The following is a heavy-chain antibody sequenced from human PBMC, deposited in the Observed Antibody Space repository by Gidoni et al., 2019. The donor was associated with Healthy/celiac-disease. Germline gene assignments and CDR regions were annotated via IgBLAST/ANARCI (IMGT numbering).Heavy chain of an antibody. J-gene: IGHJ6*02. CDR1: GFTFSSYW. Sequence: EVQLVESGGGLVQPGGSLRLSCAASGFTFSSYWMSWVRQAPGKGLEWVANIKQDGSEKYYVDSVKGRFTISRDNAKNSLYLQMNSLRAEDTAVYYCARVYTSVPGDYGMDVWGQGTTVTVSS. CDR3: ARVYTSVPGDYGMDV. V-gene: IGHV3-7*03. CDR2: IKQDGSEK. D-gene: IGHD3-16*01.